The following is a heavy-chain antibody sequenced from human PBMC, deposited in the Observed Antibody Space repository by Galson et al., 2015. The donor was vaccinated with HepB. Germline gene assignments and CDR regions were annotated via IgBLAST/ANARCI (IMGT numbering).Heavy chain of an antibody. J-gene: IGHJ3*01. D-gene: IGHD3-3*01. V-gene: IGHV4-39*01. CDR1: GGSISRNNHY. CDR2: IYFSGSA. Sequence: ETLSLTCTVSGGSISRNNHYWGRIRQAPGKGLEWIGGIYFSGSAYSNPSLKGRVTISVDTSKNQVSLKLTSVTAADTARYFCARTLLEWLLPDAFDVWGQGTTVTVSP. CDR3: ARTLLEWLLPDAFDV.